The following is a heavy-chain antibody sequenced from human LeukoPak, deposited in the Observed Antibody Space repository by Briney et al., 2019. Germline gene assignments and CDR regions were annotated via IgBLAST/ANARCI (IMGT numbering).Heavy chain of an antibody. J-gene: IGHJ5*02. V-gene: IGHV4-34*01. Sequence: SETLSLTYAVCGGSFRRYYWRWIRQPPAKGLEWNGKIKHIGSTNYNPSLKSQVTMSVDTSKNQCSLKLSSVTAGDTAVYYWAGWSRGYGFNWFALGGQGTLVTVFS. D-gene: IGHD5-12*01. CDR2: IKHIGST. CDR3: AGWSRGYGFNWFAL. CDR1: GGSFRRYY.